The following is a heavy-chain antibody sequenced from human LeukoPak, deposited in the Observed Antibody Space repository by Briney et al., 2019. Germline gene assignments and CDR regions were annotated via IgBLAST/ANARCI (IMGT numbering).Heavy chain of an antibody. CDR2: ISSSSSYI. V-gene: IGHV3-21*01. D-gene: IGHD6-13*01. J-gene: IGHJ3*02. Sequence: PGGSLRLSGAASGFTFSSYSMNWVRQAPGKGLEWVSSISSSSSYIYYADSAKGRLTISRDNAENSLYLQMNSLRAEDTAVYYCARGIAAAGTLIWGQGTMVTVSS. CDR1: GFTFSSYS. CDR3: ARGIAAAGTLI.